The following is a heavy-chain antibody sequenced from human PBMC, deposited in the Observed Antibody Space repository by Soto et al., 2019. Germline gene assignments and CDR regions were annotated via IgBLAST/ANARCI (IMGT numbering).Heavy chain of an antibody. Sequence: ASVKVSCKASGYTFTSYGISWVRQAPGQGLEWMGWISAYNGNTNYAQKLQGRVTMTTDTSTSTAYMELRSLRSDDTAVYYCARVRSVLLRRGWFDPWGQGTLVTVSS. CDR2: ISAYNGNT. D-gene: IGHD3-22*01. CDR3: ARVRSVLLRRGWFDP. V-gene: IGHV1-18*01. CDR1: GYTFTSYG. J-gene: IGHJ5*02.